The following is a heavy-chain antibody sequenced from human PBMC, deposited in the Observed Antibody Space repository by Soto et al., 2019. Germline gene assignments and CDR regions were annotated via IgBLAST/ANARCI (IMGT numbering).Heavy chain of an antibody. CDR3: GRAVGGWSVDY. J-gene: IGHJ4*02. Sequence: ASVKVSCKGSGFRFASCHIHWLRQAPGQGLEWIAIAYPSSGTATYAQKFRHRVTLTSDMSSSTVYMEMTSLTSEDSAVYYCGRAVGGWSVDYWGQGTLVTVSS. D-gene: IGHD6-19*01. CDR1: GFRFASCH. V-gene: IGHV1-46*01. CDR2: AYPSSGTA.